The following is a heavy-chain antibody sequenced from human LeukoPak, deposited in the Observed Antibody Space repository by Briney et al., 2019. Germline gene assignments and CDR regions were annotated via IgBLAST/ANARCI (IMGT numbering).Heavy chain of an antibody. V-gene: IGHV3-48*02. CDR1: GFTFSSYS. D-gene: IGHD5-18*01. CDR3: ARDRSRYSHYFDY. Sequence: PGGSLRLSCAASGFTFSSYSMNWVRQAPGKGLEWVSYISSSSTIYYADSVKGRFTISRDNAKNSLYLQMNSLRDEDTAVYYCARDRSRYSHYFDYWGQGTLVTVSS. CDR2: ISSSSTI. J-gene: IGHJ4*02.